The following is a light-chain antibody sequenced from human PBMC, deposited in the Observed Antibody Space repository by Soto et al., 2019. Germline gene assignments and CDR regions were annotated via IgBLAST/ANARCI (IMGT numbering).Light chain of an antibody. Sequence: QSALTQPASVSGSPGQSITISCTGTSSDVGNYNYVSWYQQHPGKAPKLMIFEDSDRPSGVSNRFSGSKSGNTASLTISGLQVDDEADYYCSSYISSFSHVFGTGTKVTVL. V-gene: IGLV2-14*01. CDR3: SSYISSFSHV. J-gene: IGLJ1*01. CDR1: SSDVGNYNY. CDR2: EDS.